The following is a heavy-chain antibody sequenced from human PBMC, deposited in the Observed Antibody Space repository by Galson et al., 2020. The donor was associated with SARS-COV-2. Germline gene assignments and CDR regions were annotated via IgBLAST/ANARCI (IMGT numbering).Heavy chain of an antibody. D-gene: IGHD6-19*01. CDR2: INPNNGGT. J-gene: IGHJ4*02. CDR3: ARIAEGWSDY. V-gene: IGHV1-2*02. Sequence: ASVKVSCKASGYTFTGYYIHWVRQAPGQGLEWMGWINPNNGGTNYAQKFQGRVTVTRDTSINTAYMELSRLRSDDTAVDYCARIAEGWSDYWGQGTLVTVSS. CDR1: GYTFTGYY.